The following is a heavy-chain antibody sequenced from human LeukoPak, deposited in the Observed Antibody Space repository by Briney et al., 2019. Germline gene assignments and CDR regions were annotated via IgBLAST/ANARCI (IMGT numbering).Heavy chain of an antibody. Sequence: SQTLSLTCAISGDSVSSNSAAWHWLRQSPSRGLEWLGRTYYRSKWYNDYAVSVKGRITINPDTSKNQFSLQLNSVTPEDTAVHYCARDRSYGYGSHFDYWGQGTLVTVSS. CDR3: ARDRSYGYGSHFDY. D-gene: IGHD5-18*01. V-gene: IGHV6-1*01. CDR1: GDSVSSNSAA. J-gene: IGHJ4*02. CDR2: TYYRSKWYN.